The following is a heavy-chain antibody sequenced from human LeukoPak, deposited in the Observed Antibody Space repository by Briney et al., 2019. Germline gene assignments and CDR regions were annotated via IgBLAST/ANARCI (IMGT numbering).Heavy chain of an antibody. D-gene: IGHD6-19*01. Sequence: GGSLRLSCAASGFTSSSYWMSWVRQAPGKGLEWVANIKQDGSEKYYVDSVKGRFTISRDNAKNSLYLQMNSLRAEDTAVYFCARGSSGWYPNWFDPWGQGTLVTVSS. V-gene: IGHV3-7*04. CDR2: IKQDGSEK. J-gene: IGHJ5*02. CDR1: GFTSSSYW. CDR3: ARGSSGWYPNWFDP.